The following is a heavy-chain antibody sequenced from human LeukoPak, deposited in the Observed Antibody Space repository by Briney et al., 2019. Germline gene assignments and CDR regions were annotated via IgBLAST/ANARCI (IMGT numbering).Heavy chain of an antibody. V-gene: IGHV4-39*07. Sequence: PSETLSLTCTVSGGSISSSSYHWGWIRQPPGKGLEWVGTIYYSGSTYYNPSLKSRVTISVDTSKNQFSLKLSSVTAADTAVYYCARDLSSSWYEYYFDYWGQGTLVTVSS. CDR2: IYYSGST. J-gene: IGHJ4*02. D-gene: IGHD6-13*01. CDR3: ARDLSSSWYEYYFDY. CDR1: GGSISSSSYH.